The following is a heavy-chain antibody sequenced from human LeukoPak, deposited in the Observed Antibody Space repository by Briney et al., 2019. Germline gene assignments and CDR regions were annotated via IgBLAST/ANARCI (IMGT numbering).Heavy chain of an antibody. CDR3: ATAGQLLVFGS. CDR2: VSDSGST. J-gene: IGHJ5*01. V-gene: IGHV4-59*01. Sequence: SETLSLTCTVSRGSISGFYWSWIRQPPGKGLEWIGYVSDSGSTNYNSSLRSRVTISRDTSTNQFSLKLSSVTTADTAVYYCATAGQLLVFGSWGQGTLVTVSS. D-gene: IGHD6-13*01. CDR1: RGSISGFY.